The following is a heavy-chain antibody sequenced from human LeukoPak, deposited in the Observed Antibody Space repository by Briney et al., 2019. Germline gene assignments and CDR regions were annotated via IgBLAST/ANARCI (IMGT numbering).Heavy chain of an antibody. CDR3: ARGTVVTYNWFDP. V-gene: IGHV4-61*02. CDR2: IYTSGST. Sequence: SQTLSLTCTVSGGSISSGSYYWSWIRQPAGKGLEWIERIYTSGSTNYNPSLKSRVTISVDTSKNQFSLKLSSVTAADTAVYYCARGTVVTYNWFDPWGQGTLVTVSS. D-gene: IGHD4-23*01. J-gene: IGHJ5*02. CDR1: GGSISSGSYY.